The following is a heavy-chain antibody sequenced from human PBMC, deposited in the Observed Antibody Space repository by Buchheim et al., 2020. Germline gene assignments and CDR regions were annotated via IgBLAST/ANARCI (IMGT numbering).Heavy chain of an antibody. CDR3: ARDSVPGNYYDSSGYYDY. J-gene: IGHJ4*02. Sequence: QVQLVESGGGVVQPGRSLRLSCAASGFTFSSYAMHWVRQAPGKGLEWVAVISYDGSNKYYADSVKGRFTISRDNSKNTLYLQMNSLRAEDTAVYYCARDSVPGNYYDSSGYYDYWGQGTL. D-gene: IGHD3-22*01. V-gene: IGHV3-30-3*01. CDR1: GFTFSSYA. CDR2: ISYDGSNK.